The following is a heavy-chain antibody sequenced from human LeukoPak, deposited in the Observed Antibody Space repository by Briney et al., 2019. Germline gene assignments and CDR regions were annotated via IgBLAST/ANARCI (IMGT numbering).Heavy chain of an antibody. CDR1: GFTFSSYS. J-gene: IGHJ5*02. CDR3: ARGLEDVLRFLEWLPGWFDP. Sequence: PGGSLRLSCAASGFTFSSYSMSWVRQAPGKGLEWVSYISSSSSTIYYADSVKGRFTISRDNAKNSLYLQMNSLRAEDTAVYYCARGLEDVLRFLEWLPGWFDPWGQGTLVTVSS. V-gene: IGHV3-48*01. D-gene: IGHD3-3*01. CDR2: ISSSSSTI.